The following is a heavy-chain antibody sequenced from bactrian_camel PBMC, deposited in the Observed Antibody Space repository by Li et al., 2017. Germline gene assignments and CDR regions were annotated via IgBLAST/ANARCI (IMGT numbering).Heavy chain of an antibody. CDR2: IYTGGGNT. Sequence: HVQLVESGGGSVQPGGSMTLSCAVTGNGDGSGYRCTGWFRQAPGKEREGVAAIYTGGGNTYYADSVKGRFTISQDNAKNTVYLQMNSLKPEDTAMYYCAARGPYCYTKLSVRDFTYWGQGTQVTVS. D-gene: IGHD2*01. CDR1: GNGDGSGY. J-gene: IGHJ6*01. V-gene: IGHV3S54*01. CDR3: AARGPYCYTKLSVRDFTY.